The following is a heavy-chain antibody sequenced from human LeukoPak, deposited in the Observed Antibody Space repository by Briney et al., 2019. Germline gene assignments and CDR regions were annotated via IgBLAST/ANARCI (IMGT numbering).Heavy chain of an antibody. J-gene: IGHJ6*02. CDR2: IWYDGTNK. CDR3: ARDGKSAAMDYYGMDV. V-gene: IGHV3-33*01. CDR1: GFXFSNYA. D-gene: IGHD2-2*01. Sequence: GGSLRLSCAASGFXFSNYAIHWVRQAPGKGLEWVADIWYDGTNKFYADSVKGRFTISRDNSKNTLYLQMNSLRAEDTAVYYCARDGKSAAMDYYGMDVWGQGTTVTVSS.